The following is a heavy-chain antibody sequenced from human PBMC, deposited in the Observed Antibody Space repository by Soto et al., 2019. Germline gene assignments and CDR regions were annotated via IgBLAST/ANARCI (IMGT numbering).Heavy chain of an antibody. V-gene: IGHV4-31*03. J-gene: IGHJ4*02. CDR1: GGSISSGGYY. CDR3: ARAAPRYCSGGSCYSGRDY. CDR2: INHSGST. D-gene: IGHD2-15*01. Sequence: SETLSLTCTVSGGSISSGGYYWSWIRQHPGKGLEWIGEINHSGSTNYNPSLKSRVTISVDTSKNQFSLKLSSVTAADTAVYYCARAAPRYCSGGSCYSGRDYWGXGTLVTVSS.